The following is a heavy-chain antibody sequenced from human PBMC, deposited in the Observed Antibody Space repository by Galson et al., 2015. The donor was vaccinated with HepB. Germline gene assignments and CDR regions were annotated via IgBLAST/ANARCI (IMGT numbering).Heavy chain of an antibody. CDR3: AAQQRKWELNAFDI. J-gene: IGHJ3*02. V-gene: IGHV5-51*01. D-gene: IGHD1-26*01. Sequence: QSGAEMKKPGESLKISCKGSGYSFTSYWIGWVRQMPGKGLEWMGIIYPGDSDTRYSPSFQGQVTISADKSISTAYMELSSLRSEDTAVYYCAAQQRKWELNAFDIWGQGTMVTVSS. CDR1: GYSFTSYW. CDR2: IYPGDSDT.